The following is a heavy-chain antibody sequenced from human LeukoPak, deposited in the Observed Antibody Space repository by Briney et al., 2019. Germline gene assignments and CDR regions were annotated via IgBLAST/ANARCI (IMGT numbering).Heavy chain of an antibody. CDR3: ARDQDSSSWYRDYGMDV. CDR1: GFTFSDYY. D-gene: IGHD6-13*01. CDR2: ISSSNSYT. V-gene: IGHV3-11*06. Sequence: GGSLRLSCVASGFTFSDYYMSWIRQAPGKGLEWFSCISSSNSYTNYADSVKGRFTISRDNAKNSLYLQMNSLRVEDTAVYYGARDQDSSSWYRDYGMDVWGKGTTVTVSS. J-gene: IGHJ6*04.